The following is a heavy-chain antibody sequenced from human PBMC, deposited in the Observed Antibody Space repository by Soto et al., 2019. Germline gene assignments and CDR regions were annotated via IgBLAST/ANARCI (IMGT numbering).Heavy chain of an antibody. V-gene: IGHV3-21*01. Sequence: EVQLVESGGGLVKPGGSLRLSCAASGFTFSSYSMNWVRQAPGKGLEWVSSISSSSSYIYYADSVKGRFTISRDNAKNSLYLQMNSLRAEDTAVYYCAGRPYYDFWGYYYGMDVWGQGTTVTVSS. J-gene: IGHJ6*02. CDR3: AGRPYYDFWGYYYGMDV. D-gene: IGHD3-3*01. CDR2: ISSSSSYI. CDR1: GFTFSSYS.